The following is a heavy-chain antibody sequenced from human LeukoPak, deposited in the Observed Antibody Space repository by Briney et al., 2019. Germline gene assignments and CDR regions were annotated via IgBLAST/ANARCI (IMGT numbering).Heavy chain of an antibody. V-gene: IGHV1-46*01. CDR3: MDV. J-gene: IGHJ6*02. CDR1: GYTFTRYY. CDR2: IKPSGGRT. Sequence: ASVKPSCKASGYTFTRYYIHWVRQAPGQGLEWIGIIKPSGGRTTYAQKFQGRVTMTRDTSTSTVYMELSSLRADDTAVYYGMDVWGQGTTVTVFS.